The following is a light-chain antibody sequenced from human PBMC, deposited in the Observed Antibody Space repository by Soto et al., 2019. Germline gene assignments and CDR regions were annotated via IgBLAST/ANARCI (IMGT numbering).Light chain of an antibody. CDR1: QTISSSY. V-gene: IGKV3D-20*01. CDR3: QQYGSLIT. Sequence: EIVLTQPPATLSLSPGEKGSLSCGASQTISSSYLAWYQHKPGLAPRLLIYDASTRATGIPDRFSGSGSGTVFTLTISRLEPEDFAVYYCQQYGSLITFGQGTRLEMK. CDR2: DAS. J-gene: IGKJ5*01.